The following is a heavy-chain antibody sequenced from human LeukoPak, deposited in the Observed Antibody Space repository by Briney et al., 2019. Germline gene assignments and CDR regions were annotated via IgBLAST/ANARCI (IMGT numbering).Heavy chain of an antibody. J-gene: IGHJ6*02. CDR1: GFTFSDYY. V-gene: IGHV3-11*01. CDR2: ISSSGSTI. CDR3: ARDIITIFRVAAYYYGMDV. Sequence: GSLRLSCAASGFTFSDYYMSWIRQAPGKGLEWVSYISSSGSTIYYADSVKGRFTISRDNAKNSLYLQMNSLRAEDTAVYYCARDIITIFRVAAYYYGMDVWGQGTTVTVSS. D-gene: IGHD3-3*01.